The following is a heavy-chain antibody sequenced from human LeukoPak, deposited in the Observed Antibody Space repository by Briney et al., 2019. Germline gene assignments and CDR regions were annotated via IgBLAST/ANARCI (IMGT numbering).Heavy chain of an antibody. CDR2: IWYDGSNK. D-gene: IGHD4-11*01. V-gene: IGHV3-33*01. J-gene: IGHJ4*02. CDR1: GFTFSSNA. CDR3: ARGNDYTPDY. Sequence: GRSLRLSCAASGFTFSSNAFHWVRRAPGKGLEWVSLIWYDGSNKYYADSVKGRFAISRDNSNNLLYLQMNSLRAEDTAVYYCARGNDYTPDYWGQGTLVTVSS.